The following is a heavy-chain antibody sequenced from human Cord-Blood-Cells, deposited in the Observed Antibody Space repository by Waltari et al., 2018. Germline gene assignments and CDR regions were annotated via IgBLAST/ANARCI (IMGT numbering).Heavy chain of an antibody. J-gene: IGHJ3*02. CDR1: GGSISSYY. D-gene: IGHD4-17*01. Sequence: QVQLQESGPGLVKPSETLSLTCTVSGGSISSYYWSWIRQPAGKGLEWIGRIYTSGITTYKPSLKSLVTMSVDPSKNQFSLKLSSVTAADTAVYYCARAYGGNSDAFDIWGQGTIVTVSS. CDR2: IYTSGIT. CDR3: ARAYGGNSDAFDI. V-gene: IGHV4-4*07.